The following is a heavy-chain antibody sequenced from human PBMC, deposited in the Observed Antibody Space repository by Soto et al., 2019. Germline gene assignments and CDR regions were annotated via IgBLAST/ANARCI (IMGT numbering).Heavy chain of an antibody. V-gene: IGHV2-5*01. CDR3: ENTLSRRGFDI. Sequence: QITLKESGPTLVKPTQTLTLTCTFSGFSLSTGGVGVGWIRQPPGKALEWLAVIYWNDDKRYSSFLKSRLTIRKDTPKNQVVLTMTNMDPVDTATYYCENTLSRRGFDIWGPGTMVTVSS. CDR1: GFSLSTGGVG. J-gene: IGHJ3*02. CDR2: IYWNDDK.